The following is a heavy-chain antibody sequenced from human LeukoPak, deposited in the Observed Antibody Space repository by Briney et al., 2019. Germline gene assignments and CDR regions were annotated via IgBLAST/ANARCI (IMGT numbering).Heavy chain of an antibody. CDR2: ISSSGSTI. Sequence: GGSLRLSCAASGFTFSSYELNWVRQAPGKGLGWVSFISSSGSTIYYADSVKGRFTISRDNAKNSLYLQMNSLRAEDTAVYYCARPLRPQKNRWNYYGMDVWGQGTTVTVSS. D-gene: IGHD4-17*01. J-gene: IGHJ6*02. V-gene: IGHV3-48*03. CDR3: ARPLRPQKNRWNYYGMDV. CDR1: GFTFSSYE.